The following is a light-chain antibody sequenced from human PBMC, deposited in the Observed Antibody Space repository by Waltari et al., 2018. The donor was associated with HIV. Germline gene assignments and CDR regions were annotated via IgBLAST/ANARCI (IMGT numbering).Light chain of an antibody. Sequence: ETVMTQSPATLSVSPAERATLSCRASQSVGSNLAWYQQQPGQAPRLLIYGASTRATGIPARFSGSGSGTEFTLTISSLQSEDFAVYYCQQYNNWPPLTFGGGTKVEIK. CDR3: QQYNNWPPLT. CDR1: QSVGSN. V-gene: IGKV3-15*01. CDR2: GAS. J-gene: IGKJ4*01.